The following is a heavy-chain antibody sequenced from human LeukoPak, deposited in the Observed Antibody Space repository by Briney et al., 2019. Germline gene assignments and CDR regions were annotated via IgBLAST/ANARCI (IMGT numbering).Heavy chain of an antibody. CDR1: GGSFSGYY. J-gene: IGHJ4*02. CDR3: ARVRYYDFWTLDY. D-gene: IGHD3-3*01. V-gene: IGHV4-34*01. Sequence: KPSETLSLTCAVYGGSFSGYYWSWIRQPPGKGLDWIGEINHSGSTNYNPSLKSRVTISVDTSKNQFSLKLSSVTAADTAVYYCARVRYYDFWTLDYWGQGTLVTVSS. CDR2: INHSGST.